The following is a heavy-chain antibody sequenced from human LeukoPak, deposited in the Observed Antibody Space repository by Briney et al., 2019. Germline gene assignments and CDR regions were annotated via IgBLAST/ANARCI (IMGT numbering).Heavy chain of an antibody. CDR3: ARAPYDVLTTYSPYYFDY. D-gene: IGHD3-9*01. CDR2: GHISGST. CDR1: RGSVRSDNYY. V-gene: IGHV4-61*02. J-gene: IGHJ4*02. Sequence: SETLSLTCTVSRGSVRSDNYYWSWIRQPAGKGLEWIGRGHISGSTKYNPSLNSRATVSVDTSNNQFSLRLKSVTAADTAVYYCARAPYDVLTTYSPYYFDYWGQGILVTVSS.